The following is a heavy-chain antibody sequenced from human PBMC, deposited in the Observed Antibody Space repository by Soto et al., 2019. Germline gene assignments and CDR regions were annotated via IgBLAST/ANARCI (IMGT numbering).Heavy chain of an antibody. J-gene: IGHJ5*02. CDR3: AREGALKPFSS. CDR2: ISGRGAGA. Sequence: PGGSLRLSCTASGFTFSSYAMSWVRQAPGKGLEWVSSISGRGAGAYYGDSVKGRFTISRDNFKNTVYLQMNSLRAEDTAVYYCAREGALKPFSSWGQGALVTVSS. CDR1: GFTFSSYA. V-gene: IGHV3-23*01.